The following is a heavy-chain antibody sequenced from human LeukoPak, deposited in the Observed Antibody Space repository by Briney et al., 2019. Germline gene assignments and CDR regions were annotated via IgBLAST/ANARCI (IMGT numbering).Heavy chain of an antibody. CDR1: GYTFTSYY. Sequence: GASVKVSCKASGYTFTSYYMHWVRQAPGQGLEWMGIINPSGGSTSYAQKFQGRVTMTRDTSTSTVYMELSSLRSEDTAVYYCARDPRRDDILTGYYNWFDPWGQGTLVTVSS. CDR2: INPSGGST. CDR3: ARDPRRDDILTGYYNWFDP. J-gene: IGHJ5*02. V-gene: IGHV1-46*01. D-gene: IGHD3-9*01.